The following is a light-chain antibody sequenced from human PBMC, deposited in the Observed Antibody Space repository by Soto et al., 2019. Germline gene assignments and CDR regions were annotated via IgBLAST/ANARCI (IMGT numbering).Light chain of an antibody. V-gene: IGLV2-23*02. Sequence: QSVLNQPASGVGCPGPSITISFPGTNSEVGSYNVVSWYQQHPGKAPKLMIYEVSKRPSGVSNRFSGSKSGNTASLTISGLQAEDEADYYCCSYARSSPFLHFFGPGTKVTVL. CDR3: CSYARSSPFLHF. CDR1: NSEVGSYNV. J-gene: IGLJ1*01. CDR2: EVS.